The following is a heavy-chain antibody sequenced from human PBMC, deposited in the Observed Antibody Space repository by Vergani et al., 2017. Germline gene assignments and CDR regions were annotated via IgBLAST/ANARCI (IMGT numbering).Heavy chain of an antibody. CDR3: ARGGLDYGDYAAFDY. Sequence: EVQLVESGGGLVQPGGSLRLSCAASGFTFSSYEMNWVRQAPGKGLEWVSYISSSGSTIYYADSVKGRFTISRDNAKNSLYLQMNSLRAEDTAVYYCARGGLDYGDYAAFDYGGQGTLVTVSS. J-gene: IGHJ4*02. CDR2: ISSSGSTI. V-gene: IGHV3-48*03. CDR1: GFTFSSYE. D-gene: IGHD4-17*01.